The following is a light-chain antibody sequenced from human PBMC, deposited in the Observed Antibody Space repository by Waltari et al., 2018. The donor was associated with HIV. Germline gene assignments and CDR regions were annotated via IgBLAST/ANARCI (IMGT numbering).Light chain of an antibody. CDR2: YDS. CDR3: QVWDSSSDHPV. V-gene: IGLV3-21*04. Sequence: SYVLTQPPSVSVAPGKTARITCGGNKIGSKSVHWYQQQPGQAPVLVIYYDSNRPSGIPERFSGSNSGTTATLTISRVEAGDEADYYCQVWDSSSDHPVFGGGTKLTVL. CDR1: KIGSKS. J-gene: IGLJ2*01.